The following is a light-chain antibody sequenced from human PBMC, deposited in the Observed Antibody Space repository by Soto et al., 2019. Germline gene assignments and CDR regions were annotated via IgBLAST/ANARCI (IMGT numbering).Light chain of an antibody. Sequence: EIVLTQSPATLSSSPGERVTLSCRASQTVGSRLAWYQHRPGQAPRLLLFETSNRATGIPARFSGSGSGTDFTLTISSLEPDDFAVYYCHQRRSWPRTFGQGTKVEIK. CDR1: QTVGSR. CDR3: HQRRSWPRT. CDR2: ETS. J-gene: IGKJ1*01. V-gene: IGKV3-11*01.